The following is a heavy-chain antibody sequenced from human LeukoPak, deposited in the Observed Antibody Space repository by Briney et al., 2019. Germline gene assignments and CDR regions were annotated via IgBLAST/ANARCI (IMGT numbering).Heavy chain of an antibody. CDR3: ARGTSSNYSRRYYYYYMDV. Sequence: SETLSLTCTVSGGSISSYYWSWIRQPLGKGLEWIGYIYYSGSTNYNPSLKSRVTISVDTSKNQFSLKLSSVTAADTAVYYCARGTSSNYSRRYYYYYMDVWGKGTTVTVSS. CDR1: GGSISSYY. CDR2: IYYSGST. D-gene: IGHD4-11*01. V-gene: IGHV4-59*01. J-gene: IGHJ6*03.